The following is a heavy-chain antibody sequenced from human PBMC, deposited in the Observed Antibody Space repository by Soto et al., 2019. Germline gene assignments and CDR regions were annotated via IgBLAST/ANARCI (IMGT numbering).Heavy chain of an antibody. CDR1: GGSISSYY. D-gene: IGHD3-22*01. CDR3: ARDGGIRGYYYCDY. V-gene: IGHV4-59*01. J-gene: IGHJ4*02. CDR2: IYYSGST. Sequence: SETLSLPCTVSGGSISSYYWSWIRQPPGKGLEWIGYIYYSGSTNYTPSLKSRVTISVDTSKNQCSLKLSSVTAADTAVYYCARDGGIRGYYYCDYWGQETLVTVSS.